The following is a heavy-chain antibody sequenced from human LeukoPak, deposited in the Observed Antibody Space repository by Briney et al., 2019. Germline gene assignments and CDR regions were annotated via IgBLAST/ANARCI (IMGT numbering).Heavy chain of an antibody. D-gene: IGHD1-26*01. CDR2: IIPIFGTA. V-gene: IGHV1-69*05. CDR3: ARDSGSHTGGAFDI. J-gene: IGHJ3*02. CDR1: GGTFSSYA. Sequence: SAKVSCKASGGTFSSYAISWVRQAPGQGLEWMGGIIPIFGTANYAQKFQGRVTITTDESTSTAYMELSSLRSEDTAVYYCARDSGSHTGGAFDIWGQGTMVTVSS.